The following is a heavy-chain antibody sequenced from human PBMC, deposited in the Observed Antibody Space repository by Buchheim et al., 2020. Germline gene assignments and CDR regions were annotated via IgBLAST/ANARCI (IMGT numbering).Heavy chain of an antibody. Sequence: QVRLVESGGGVVQPGRSLRLSCAASGFTFSSYGMHWVRQAPGKGLEWVAVIWYDGSNKYYADSVKGRFTISRDNSKNTLYLQMNSLRAEDTAVYYCARDLEVPAAIIFDYWGQGTL. V-gene: IGHV3-33*01. CDR2: IWYDGSNK. CDR1: GFTFSSYG. CDR3: ARDLEVPAAIIFDY. D-gene: IGHD2-2*01. J-gene: IGHJ4*02.